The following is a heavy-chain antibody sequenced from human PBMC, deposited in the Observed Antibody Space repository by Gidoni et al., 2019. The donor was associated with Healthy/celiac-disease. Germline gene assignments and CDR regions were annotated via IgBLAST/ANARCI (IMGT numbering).Heavy chain of an antibody. CDR2: IYYSGST. D-gene: IGHD6-19*01. V-gene: IGHV4-59*01. CDR3: ARTLKSLGYSSGWYPDY. CDR1: GGSISSYY. J-gene: IGHJ4*02. Sequence: QVQLQESGPGLVKPSETLSLTCTVSGGSISSYYWSWLRQPPGKGLEWIGYIYYSGSTNYNPSLKSRVTISVDTSKNQFSLKLSSVTAADTAVYYCARTLKSLGYSSGWYPDYWGQGTLVTVSS.